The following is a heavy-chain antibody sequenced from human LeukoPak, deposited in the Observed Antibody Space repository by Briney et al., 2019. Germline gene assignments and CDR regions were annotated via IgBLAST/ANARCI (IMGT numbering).Heavy chain of an antibody. CDR2: INHSGST. J-gene: IGHJ4*02. Sequence: PSETLSLTCAVYGGSFSGYYWSWIRQPPGKGLEWIGEINHSGSTNYNPSLKSRVTISVDTSKNQFSLKLSSVTAADTAVYYCARGRYWHYFDYRGQGTLVTVSS. D-gene: IGHD1-14*01. V-gene: IGHV4-34*01. CDR1: GGSFSGYY. CDR3: ARGRYWHYFDY.